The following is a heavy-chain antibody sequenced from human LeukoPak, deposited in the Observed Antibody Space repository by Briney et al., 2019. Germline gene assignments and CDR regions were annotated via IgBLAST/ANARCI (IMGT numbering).Heavy chain of an antibody. CDR2: INHSGST. J-gene: IGHJ6*03. D-gene: IGHD4-17*01. Sequence: SETLSPTCAVYGGSFSGYSWGWIRQSPGKGLEWIGEINHSGSTNYNPSLKSRVTISVDKSKNQFSLKLSSVTAADTAVYYCARDFGRYGDYYYYMDVWGKGTTVTISS. CDR3: ARDFGRYGDYYYYMDV. CDR1: GGSFSGYS. V-gene: IGHV4-34*01.